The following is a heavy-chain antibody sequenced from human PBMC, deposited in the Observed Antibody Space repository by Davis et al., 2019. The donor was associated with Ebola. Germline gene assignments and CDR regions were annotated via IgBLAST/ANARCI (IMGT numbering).Heavy chain of an antibody. CDR3: AKGEDYDIDY. V-gene: IGHV3-30*02. Sequence: GESLKISCAASGFTFSFYGMHWVRQAPGKGLEWVAFIRRDGSNKYYADSVKGRFTISRDNSKNTLYLQMNSLRPEDTAVYYCAKGEDYDIDYWGQGTLVTVSS. CDR2: IRRDGSNK. J-gene: IGHJ4*02. D-gene: IGHD4-17*01. CDR1: GFTFSFYG.